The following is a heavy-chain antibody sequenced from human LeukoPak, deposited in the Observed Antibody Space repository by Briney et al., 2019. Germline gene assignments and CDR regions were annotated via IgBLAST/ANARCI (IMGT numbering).Heavy chain of an antibody. CDR2: ISWNSGSI. CDR1: GFTFDDYA. V-gene: IGHV3-9*01. D-gene: IGHD3-3*01. CDR3: AKDMESGQAYYYYGMDV. Sequence: GGSLRLSCAASGFTFDDYAMHWVRQAPGKGLEWVSGISWNSGSIGYADSVRGRFTISRDNAKNSLYLQMNSLRAEDTALYYCAKDMESGQAYYYYGMDVWGQGTTVTVSS. J-gene: IGHJ6*02.